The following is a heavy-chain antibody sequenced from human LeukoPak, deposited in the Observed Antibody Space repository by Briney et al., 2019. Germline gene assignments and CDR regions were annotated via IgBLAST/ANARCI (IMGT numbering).Heavy chain of an antibody. CDR1: GYTFTSFY. D-gene: IGHD1-26*01. J-gene: IGHJ1*01. CDR2: ISPSGGST. V-gene: IGHV1-46*01. CDR3: ATPPGWAQDFQH. Sequence: ASVKVSCKASGYTFTSFYMNWVRQAPGQGLEWMGIISPSGGSTSYAQKFQERVTITRDMSTSTAYMELNSLRAEDTAVYYCATPPGWAQDFQHWGQGTLVTVSS.